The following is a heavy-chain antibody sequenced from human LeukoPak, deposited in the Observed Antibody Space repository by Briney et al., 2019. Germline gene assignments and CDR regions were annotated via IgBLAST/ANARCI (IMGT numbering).Heavy chain of an antibody. V-gene: IGHV3-74*01. J-gene: IGHJ6*02. CDR1: GFTFSSYW. D-gene: IGHD3-10*01. CDR2: INSDGSST. CDR3: ARDPPFKPVWFGESQTLAETYGMDV. Sequence: PGGSLRLSCAASGFTFSSYWMHWVRQAPGKGLVWVSRINSDGSSTSYADSVKGRFTISRDNAKNTLYLQMNSLRAEDTAVYYCARDPPFKPVWFGESQTLAETYGMDVWGQGTTVTVSS.